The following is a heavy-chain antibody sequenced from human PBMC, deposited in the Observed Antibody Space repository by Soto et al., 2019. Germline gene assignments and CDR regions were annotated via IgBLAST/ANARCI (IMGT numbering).Heavy chain of an antibody. V-gene: IGHV1-2*04. CDR2: INPNSGDT. Sequence: ASVTVSCQVSGYTNTELSMHWVRQAPGKGLEWMGWINPNSGDTNYAQKFQGWVTMTRDTSISTAYMELSRLRSDDTAVYYCARATRVAAGAMDVWGQGTTVTVSS. CDR1: GYTNTELS. J-gene: IGHJ6*02. D-gene: IGHD6-13*01. CDR3: ARATRVAAGAMDV.